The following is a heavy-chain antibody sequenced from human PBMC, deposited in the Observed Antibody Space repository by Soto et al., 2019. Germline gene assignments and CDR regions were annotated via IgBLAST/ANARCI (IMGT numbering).Heavy chain of an antibody. Sequence: PGGSLRLSCAASGFTFSSYGMHWVRQAPGKGLEWVAVISYEGSNKYYADTVKGRFTISRDNSKNTLYLQMNSLRAEDTAVYYCAKVRRELLRSWNYYYYGMDVWGQGTTVTVSS. V-gene: IGHV3-30*18. D-gene: IGHD1-26*01. CDR1: GFTFSSYG. CDR2: ISYEGSNK. J-gene: IGHJ6*02. CDR3: AKVRRELLRSWNYYYYGMDV.